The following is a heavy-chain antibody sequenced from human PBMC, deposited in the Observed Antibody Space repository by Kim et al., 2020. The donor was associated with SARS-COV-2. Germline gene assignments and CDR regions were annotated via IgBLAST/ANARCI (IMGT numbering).Heavy chain of an antibody. J-gene: IGHJ5*02. CDR1: GGSFSGYY. CDR2: INHSGST. Sequence: SETLSLTCAVYGGSFSGYYWSWIRQPPGKGLEWIGEINHSGSTNYNPSLKSRVTISVDTSKNQFSLKLSSVTAADTAVYYCARAARYCSSTSCYIWGDASSDWFDPWGQGTLVTVSS. CDR3: ARAARYCSSTSCYIWGDASSDWFDP. V-gene: IGHV4-34*01. D-gene: IGHD2-2*02.